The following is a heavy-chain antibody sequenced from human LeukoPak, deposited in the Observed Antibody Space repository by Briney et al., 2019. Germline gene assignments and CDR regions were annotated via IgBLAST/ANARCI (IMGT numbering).Heavy chain of an antibody. D-gene: IGHD2-21*02. V-gene: IGHV1-69*13. CDR1: GGTFSSYA. CDR2: IIPIFGTA. CDR3: ARGDFEDYYYYMGV. Sequence: SVKVSCKASGGTFSSYAISWVRQAPGQGLEWMGGIIPIFGTANYAQKFQGRVTITADESTSTAHMELSSLRSEDTAVYYCARGDFEDYYYYMGVWGKGTTVTVSS. J-gene: IGHJ6*03.